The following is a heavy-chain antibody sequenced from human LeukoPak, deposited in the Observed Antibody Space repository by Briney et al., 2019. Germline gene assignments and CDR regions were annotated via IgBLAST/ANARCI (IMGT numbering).Heavy chain of an antibody. V-gene: IGHV3-23*01. CDR3: AKDRTMVRGVVPYFDY. CDR1: GFTFWSYA. D-gene: IGHD3-10*01. CDR2: ISGSGGST. J-gene: IGHJ4*02. Sequence: GGSLRLSCAASGFTFWSYAMSWVRQAPGKGLEWVSAISGSGGSTYYADSVKGRFTISRDNSKNTLYLQMNSLRAEDTAVYYCAKDRTMVRGVVPYFDYWGRGTLVTVSS.